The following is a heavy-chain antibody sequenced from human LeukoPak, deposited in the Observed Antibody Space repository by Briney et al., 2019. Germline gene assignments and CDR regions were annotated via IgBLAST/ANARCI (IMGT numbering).Heavy chain of an antibody. CDR2: IKQDGSEK. J-gene: IGHJ3*02. CDR3: ARDPDIAAAGSAFDI. V-gene: IGHV3-7*03. D-gene: IGHD6-13*01. CDR1: GFTFNSYW. Sequence: GGSLTLSCAASGFTFNSYWMIWLRQAPGKGREWVANIKQDGSEKYYVDSVKGRFTISRDNAKNSLYLQMNSLRAEDTAVYYCARDPDIAAAGSAFDIWGQGTMVTVSS.